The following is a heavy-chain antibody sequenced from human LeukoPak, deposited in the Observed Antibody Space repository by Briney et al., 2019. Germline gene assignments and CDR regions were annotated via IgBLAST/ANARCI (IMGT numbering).Heavy chain of an antibody. J-gene: IGHJ6*03. V-gene: IGHV1-18*01. Sequence: GASVKVSCKASGYTFSSYGISWVRQAPGQGLEWMGWISANNGNTKYAQNLQGRVTMTTDTSTSTAYMELRSLRSDDTAVYYCARKGITSDYYYYYMDVWGKGTTVTASS. CDR3: ARKGITSDYYYYYMDV. D-gene: IGHD3-16*01. CDR2: ISANNGNT. CDR1: GYTFSSYG.